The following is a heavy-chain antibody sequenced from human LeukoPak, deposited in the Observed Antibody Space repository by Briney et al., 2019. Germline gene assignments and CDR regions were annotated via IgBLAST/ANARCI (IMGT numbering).Heavy chain of an antibody. Sequence: GGSLRLSCAASGFTFSSYEMNWVRQAPGKGLEWVLHISSSGSTIYYADSVKGRFTISRDNAKNSLYLQMNSLRAEDTAVYYCAELGITTIGGVWGKGTTVTISS. V-gene: IGHV3-48*03. J-gene: IGHJ6*04. D-gene: IGHD3-10*02. CDR3: AELGITTIGGV. CDR1: GFTFSSYE. CDR2: ISSSGSTI.